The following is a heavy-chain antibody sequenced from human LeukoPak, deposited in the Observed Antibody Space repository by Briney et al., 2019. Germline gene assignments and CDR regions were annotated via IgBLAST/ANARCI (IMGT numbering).Heavy chain of an antibody. CDR3: RAATRYLDYYYDY. D-gene: IGHD3-22*01. J-gene: IGHJ4*02. CDR1: RFTFSIFG. V-gene: IGHV3-30*03. CDR2: MSSDGTNK. Sequence: GGSLRLSCAASRFTFSIFGMHWVRQAPGKGLEWIAVMSSDGTNKYYVDSVRGRFTISRDNSKDTLYLQMSSLRIEDTAIYYCRAATRYLDYYYDYWGQGTLVTVSS.